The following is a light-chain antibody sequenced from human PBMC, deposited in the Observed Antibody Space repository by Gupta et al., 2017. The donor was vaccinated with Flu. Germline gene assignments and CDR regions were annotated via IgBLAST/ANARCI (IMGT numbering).Light chain of an antibody. V-gene: IGKV1-39*01. Sequence: DIQMTQSPPSLSASVGDRFTITCRASQNITTYLNWYQHKPGKAPKLLIYAVLSLERGVPSRFRGTGSGTEFTLTISSLQPEDFATYYCQRDYSISPPTFGGGTKVDVK. CDR1: QNITTY. J-gene: IGKJ4*01. CDR3: QRDYSISPPT. CDR2: AVL.